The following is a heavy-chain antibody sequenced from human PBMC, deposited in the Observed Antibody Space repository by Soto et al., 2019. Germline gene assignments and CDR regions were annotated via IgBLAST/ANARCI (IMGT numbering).Heavy chain of an antibody. Sequence: GGSVKACFKAPGYPFTENQVHLLRLAPGQRLQWLGRIDPTSGDTTFAPTFQGRVTMTRYTSTNTAYLELTRLTSDGTAIYYCPRRHLLDYIRWCFDPWGLGTLVTVSS. CDR1: GYPFTENQ. D-gene: IGHD2-21*01. CDR3: PRRHLLDYIRWCFDP. J-gene: IGHJ5*02. V-gene: IGHV1-2*02. CDR2: IDPTSGDT.